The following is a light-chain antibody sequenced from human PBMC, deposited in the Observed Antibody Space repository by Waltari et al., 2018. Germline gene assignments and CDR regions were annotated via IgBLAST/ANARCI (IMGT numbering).Light chain of an antibody. CDR2: AAS. CDR1: QGISNS. CDR3: QQYYSTPRMYT. J-gene: IGKJ2*01. Sequence: DIQMTQSPSSLSASVGDRVTITCRASQGISNSLAWYQQKPGKAPKLLLHAASRLESGVPSRFSGSGSGTDYTLTISSLQPEDFATYYCQQYYSTPRMYTFGQGTKLEIK. V-gene: IGKV1-NL1*01.